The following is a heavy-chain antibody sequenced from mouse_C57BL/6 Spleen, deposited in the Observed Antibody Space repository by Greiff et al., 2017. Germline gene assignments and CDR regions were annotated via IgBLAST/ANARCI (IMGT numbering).Heavy chain of an antibody. V-gene: IGHV3-6*01. D-gene: IGHD5-1*01. Sequence: DVHLVESGPGLVKPSQSLSLTCSVTGYSITSGYYWNWIRQFPGNKLEWMGYISYDGSNNYNPSLKNRISITRDTSKNQFFLKLNSVTTEDTATYYCARDGSNYFDYWGQGTTLTVSS. CDR1: GYSITSGYY. CDR3: ARDGSNYFDY. CDR2: ISYDGSN. J-gene: IGHJ2*01.